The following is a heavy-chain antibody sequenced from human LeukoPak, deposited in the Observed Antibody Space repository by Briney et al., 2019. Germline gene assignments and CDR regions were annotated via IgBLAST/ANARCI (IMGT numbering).Heavy chain of an antibody. Sequence: SETLSLSCAVYGGTFSGYYWRWIRQPPGKGLEWIGEINHSGSTNYNPSLKSRVTISVDTSKNQFSLKLSSVTAADTAVYYCARGSAGAKYCSGGSCYTPHYYYYGMDVWGEGTTVTVSS. D-gene: IGHD2-15*01. V-gene: IGHV4-34*01. CDR3: ARGSAGAKYCSGGSCYTPHYYYYGMDV. J-gene: IGHJ6*04. CDR1: GGTFSGYY. CDR2: INHSGST.